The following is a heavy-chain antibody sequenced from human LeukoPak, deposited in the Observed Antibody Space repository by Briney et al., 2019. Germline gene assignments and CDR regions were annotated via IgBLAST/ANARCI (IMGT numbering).Heavy chain of an antibody. CDR1: GGTFGSYA. D-gene: IGHD3-22*01. Sequence: ASVKVSCKASGGTFGSYAISLVRQAPGQGLEWMGWISAYNGNANYAQNLQGRITMTTDTSTSTAYMELTSLRSDDTAVYYCARDYYYDSSGYVDYWGQGTLVTVSS. CDR3: ARDYYYDSSGYVDY. CDR2: ISAYNGNA. J-gene: IGHJ4*02. V-gene: IGHV1-18*01.